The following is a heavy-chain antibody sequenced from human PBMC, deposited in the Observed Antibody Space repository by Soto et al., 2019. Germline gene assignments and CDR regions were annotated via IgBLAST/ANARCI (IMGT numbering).Heavy chain of an antibody. D-gene: IGHD1-26*01. V-gene: IGHV4-59*08. CDR3: ARQGGGATREFDY. Sequence: SETLSLTCTVSGGSISSYYWSWIRQPPGKGLEWIGYIYYSGSTNYNPSLKSRVTISVDTSKNQFSLKLSSVTAADTAVYYCARQGGGATREFDYWGQGTLVTVSS. J-gene: IGHJ4*02. CDR2: IYYSGST. CDR1: GGSISSYY.